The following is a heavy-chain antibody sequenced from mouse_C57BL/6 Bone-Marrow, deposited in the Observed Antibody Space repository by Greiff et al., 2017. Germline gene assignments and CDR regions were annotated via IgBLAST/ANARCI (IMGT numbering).Heavy chain of an antibody. V-gene: IGHV6-3*01. Sequence: EVKLQESGGGLVQPGGSMKLSCVASGFTFSNYWMNWVRQSPEKGLEWVAQIRLKSDNYATHYAESVKGRFTISRDDSKSSVYLQMNNLRAEDTGIYYCTVGRLLRFAYWGQGTLVTVSA. CDR3: TVGRLLRFAY. CDR2: IRLKSDNYAT. CDR1: GFTFSNYW. J-gene: IGHJ3*01. D-gene: IGHD2-3*01.